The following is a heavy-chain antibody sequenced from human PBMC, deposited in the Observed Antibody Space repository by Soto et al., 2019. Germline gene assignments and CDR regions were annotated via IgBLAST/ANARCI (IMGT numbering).Heavy chain of an antibody. CDR3: ARGGSLNWYFDL. CDR2: INSDGSST. Sequence: EVQLVESGGGLVQPGGSLRLSCAASGFTFSSYWMHWVRQAPGKGLVWVSRINSDGSSTNYADSVKGRFTISRDNAKNTMYRQMNRLSAEDTAVYYCARGGSLNWYFDLWGRGTLVTVSS. D-gene: IGHD1-26*01. CDR1: GFTFSSYW. V-gene: IGHV3-74*01. J-gene: IGHJ2*01.